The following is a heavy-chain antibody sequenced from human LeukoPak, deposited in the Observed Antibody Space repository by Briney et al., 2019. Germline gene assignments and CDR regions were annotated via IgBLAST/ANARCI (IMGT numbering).Heavy chain of an antibody. D-gene: IGHD4-11*01. V-gene: IGHV3-43*01. CDR3: AKDITPSSKSGYFDY. J-gene: IGHJ4*02. Sequence: GGSLRLSCAASGFTFDDYTMHWVRQAPGKGLERVSLISWDGGSTYYADSVKGRFTISRDNSKNSLYLQMNSLRTEDTALYYCAKDITPSSKSGYFDYWGQGTLVTVSS. CDR2: ISWDGGST. CDR1: GFTFDDYT.